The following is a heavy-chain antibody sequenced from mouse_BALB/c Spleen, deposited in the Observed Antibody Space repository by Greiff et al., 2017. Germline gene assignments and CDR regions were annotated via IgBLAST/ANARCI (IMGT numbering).Heavy chain of an antibody. D-gene: IGHD2-3*01. J-gene: IGHJ4*01. V-gene: IGHV1-4*01. CDR2: INPSSGYT. CDR1: GYTFTSYT. CDR3: ARIYDGYYWAMDY. Sequence: QVQLKESGAELARPGASVKMSCKASGYTFTSYTMHWVKQRPGQGLEWIGYINPSSGYTNYNQKFKDKATLTADKSSSTAYMQLSSLTSEDSAVYYCARIYDGYYWAMDYWGQGTSVTVSS.